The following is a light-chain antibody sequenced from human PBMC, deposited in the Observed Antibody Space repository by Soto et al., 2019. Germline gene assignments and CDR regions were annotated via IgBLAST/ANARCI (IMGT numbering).Light chain of an antibody. CDR2: EVS. CDR3: SSFTSSSTLYV. J-gene: IGLJ1*01. Sequence: QPASVSGSPGQSITISCTGTSSDVGGYNSVSWYQQHPGKAPKLMIYEVSNRPSGVSNRFSGSKSGNTASLTVSGLQAEDEADYYCSSFTSSSTLYVFGTGTKLTVL. V-gene: IGLV2-14*01. CDR1: SSDVGGYNS.